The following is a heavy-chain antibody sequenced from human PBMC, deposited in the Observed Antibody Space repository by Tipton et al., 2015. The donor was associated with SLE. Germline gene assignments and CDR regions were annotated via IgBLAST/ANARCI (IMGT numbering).Heavy chain of an antibody. CDR1: GGSISSSGYY. D-gene: IGHD1-26*01. Sequence: LRLSCTVSGGSISSSGYYWVWIRQPPGKGLEWIGTIFDTGTTIYNPSLVTRVTMSINTSKNQFSLKVNSVTAADTAVYFCARLNGGSYYGGYDFDFWGQGTLVTVSS. CDR3: ARLNGGSYYGGYDFDF. J-gene: IGHJ4*02. CDR2: IFDTGTT. V-gene: IGHV4-39*07.